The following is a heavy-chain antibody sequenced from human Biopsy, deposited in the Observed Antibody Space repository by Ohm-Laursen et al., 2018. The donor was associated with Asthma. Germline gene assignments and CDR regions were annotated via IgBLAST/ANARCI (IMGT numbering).Heavy chain of an antibody. CDR3: ARGPEWSGLDI. V-gene: IGHV4-34*01. CDR1: GLSSSAYY. J-gene: IGHJ6*02. Sequence: PSETLSLTCSMYGLSSSAYYWTWIRQTPGKGLEWIGESDHRGNTNTNATLKSRVTISKAKSANEFSLKMKSVTAADTAIYYCARGPEWSGLDIWGQGTTVTVS. D-gene: IGHD3-3*01. CDR2: SDHRGNT.